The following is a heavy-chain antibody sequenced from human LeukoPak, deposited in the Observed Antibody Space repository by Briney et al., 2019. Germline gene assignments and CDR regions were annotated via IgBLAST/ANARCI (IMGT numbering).Heavy chain of an antibody. CDR3: ARDGDYILGLNYFDY. CDR1: GGSISSYY. Sequence: SETLSLTCTASGGSISSYYWSWIRQPAGKGLEWIGRIYTSGSTDYNPSLKSRVTMSVDTSKNQFSLKLSSVTAADTAVYYCARDGDYILGLNYFDYWGQGILVTVSS. CDR2: IYTSGST. D-gene: IGHD4-11*01. J-gene: IGHJ4*02. V-gene: IGHV4-4*07.